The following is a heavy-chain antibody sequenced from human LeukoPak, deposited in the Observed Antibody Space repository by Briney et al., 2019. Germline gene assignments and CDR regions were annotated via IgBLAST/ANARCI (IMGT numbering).Heavy chain of an antibody. CDR1: GGSISSYY. CDR2: IYTSGST. V-gene: IGHV4-4*09. CDR3: ARRVGATNLYYFDY. J-gene: IGHJ4*02. Sequence: PSETLSLTCTVSGGSISSYYWGWIRQPPGKGLEWIGYIYTSGSTNYNPSLKSRVTISVDTSKNQFSLKLSSVTAADTAVYYCARRVGATNLYYFDYWGQGTLVTVSS. D-gene: IGHD1-26*01.